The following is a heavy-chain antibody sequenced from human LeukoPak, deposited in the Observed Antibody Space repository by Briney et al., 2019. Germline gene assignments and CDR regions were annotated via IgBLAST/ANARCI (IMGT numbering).Heavy chain of an antibody. D-gene: IGHD3-22*01. Sequence: SETLSLTCAVYGGSFSGYYWSWIRQPPGKGLEWIGEINHSGSTNYNPSLKSRVTISVDTSKNQFSLELSSVTAADTAVYYCARTYYYDSSGYFYWGQGTLVTVSS. V-gene: IGHV4-34*01. CDR3: ARTYYYDSSGYFY. J-gene: IGHJ4*02. CDR1: GGSFSGYY. CDR2: INHSGST.